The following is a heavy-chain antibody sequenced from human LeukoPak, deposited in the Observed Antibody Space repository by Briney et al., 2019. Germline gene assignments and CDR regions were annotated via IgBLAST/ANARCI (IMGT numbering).Heavy chain of an antibody. D-gene: IGHD3-3*01. V-gene: IGHV4-34*01. CDR1: GGSFSGYY. J-gene: IGHJ4*02. Sequence: SETLSLTCAVYGGSFSGYYWSWIRQPPGKGLEWIGEINHSGSTNYNPSLKSRVTISVDTSKNQFSLKLSSVTAADTAVYYCARWGVVTSFDYWGQRTLVTVSS. CDR3: ARWGVVTSFDY. CDR2: INHSGST.